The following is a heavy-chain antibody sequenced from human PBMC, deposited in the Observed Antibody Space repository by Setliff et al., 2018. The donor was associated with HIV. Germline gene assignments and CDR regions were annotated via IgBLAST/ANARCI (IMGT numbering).Heavy chain of an antibody. Sequence: SETLSLTCTVSGGSISGLYWSWIRQPPGRGLEWIGYIYSSGSTNFNPPLQSRVTISVDTSKNQFSLKLRSVTAADTAVYYCARETYYYDNPQYYYYYMDVWGKGTTVTVSS. V-gene: IGHV4-4*09. J-gene: IGHJ6*03. CDR1: GGSISGLY. D-gene: IGHD3-22*01. CDR3: ARETYYYDNPQYYYYYMDV. CDR2: IYSSGST.